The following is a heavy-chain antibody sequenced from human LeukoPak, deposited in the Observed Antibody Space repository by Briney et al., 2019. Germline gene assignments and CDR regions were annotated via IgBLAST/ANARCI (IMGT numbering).Heavy chain of an antibody. J-gene: IGHJ4*02. V-gene: IGHV1-18*01. CDR3: ASSLTMFGPIGY. D-gene: IGHD3-3*01. Sequence: ASVKVSCKASGYAFTSYGISGVRQAPGQGLEWMGWISAYNGNTNYAQKLQGRVTMTTDTSTSTAYMELRSLRSDDTAVYYCASSLTMFGPIGYWGQGTLVTVSS. CDR1: GYAFTSYG. CDR2: ISAYNGNT.